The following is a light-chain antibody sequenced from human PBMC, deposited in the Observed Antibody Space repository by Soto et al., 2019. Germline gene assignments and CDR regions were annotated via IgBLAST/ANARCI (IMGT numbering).Light chain of an antibody. Sequence: QSLLTQPASVFGSPGQSITISCTGTSSDVGGYNYVSWYQQHPGKAPKLMIYDVSNRPSGVSNRFSGSKSGNTASLTISGLQAEDEADYYCSSYTSSSLHVFGTGTKVTVL. CDR3: SSYTSSSLHV. CDR2: DVS. J-gene: IGLJ1*01. V-gene: IGLV2-14*03. CDR1: SSDVGGYNY.